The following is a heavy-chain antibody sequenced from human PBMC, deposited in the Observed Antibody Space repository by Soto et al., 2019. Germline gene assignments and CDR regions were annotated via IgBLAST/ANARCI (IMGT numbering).Heavy chain of an antibody. CDR3: ARGSEWYYDFWSGYSRLDAFDI. CDR2: INAGNGNT. V-gene: IGHV1-3*01. D-gene: IGHD3-3*01. CDR1: GYTFTSYA. Sequence: GASVKVSCKASGYTFTSYAMHWVRQAPGQRLEWMGWINAGNGNTKYSQKFQGRVTITRDTSASTAYMDLSSLRSEDTAVYYCARGSEWYYDFWSGYSRLDAFDIWGQGTMVTVSS. J-gene: IGHJ3*02.